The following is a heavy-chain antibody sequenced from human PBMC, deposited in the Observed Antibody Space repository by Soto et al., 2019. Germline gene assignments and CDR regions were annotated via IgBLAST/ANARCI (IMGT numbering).Heavy chain of an antibody. V-gene: IGHV3-23*01. CDR2: IHSSGVT. J-gene: IGHJ4*02. CDR1: GFTFSTYA. D-gene: IGHD3-10*01. Sequence: GGSLRLSCATSGFTFSTYARSWVRQAPGKGLDWVSSIHSSGVTYYADSVKVRFTSARDNSKTTLYLHLNSLRAEDTAIYYCAKNYRFDSWGQGTRVTVSS. CDR3: AKNYRFDS.